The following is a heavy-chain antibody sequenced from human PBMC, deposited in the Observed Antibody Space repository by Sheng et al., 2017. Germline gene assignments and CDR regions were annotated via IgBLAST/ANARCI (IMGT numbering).Heavy chain of an antibody. CDR3: ARDRNYYYNSGDAFDI. Sequence: QLQLQESGPGLVKPSETLSLTCTVSGASIRSSNYYWGWVRQPPGKGLEWIGTVYYTGTTYSNPSLKSRVTISVDTSKNQLSLKLNSVTAADAAVYYCARDRNYYYNSGDAFDIWGQGTVVTVSS. V-gene: IGHV4-39*07. CDR2: VYYTGTT. CDR1: GASIRSSNYY. D-gene: IGHD3-22*01. J-gene: IGHJ3*02.